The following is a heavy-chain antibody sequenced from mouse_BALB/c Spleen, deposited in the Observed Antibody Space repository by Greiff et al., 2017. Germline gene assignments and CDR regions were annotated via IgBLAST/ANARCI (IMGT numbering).Heavy chain of an antibody. Sequence: VKLEESGPELVKPGASVKISCKASGYAFSSSWMNWVKQRPGQGLEWIGRIYPGDGDTNYNGKFKGKATLTADKSSSTAYMQLSSLTSVDSAVYFCARRGDYDWFAYWGQGTLVTVSA. J-gene: IGHJ3*01. D-gene: IGHD2-4*01. CDR3: ARRGDYDWFAY. CDR1: GYAFSSSW. CDR2: IYPGDGDT. V-gene: IGHV1-82*01.